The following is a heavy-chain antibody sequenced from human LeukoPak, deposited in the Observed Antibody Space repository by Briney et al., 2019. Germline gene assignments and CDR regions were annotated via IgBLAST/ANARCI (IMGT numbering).Heavy chain of an antibody. CDR2: IYPGDSDT. Sequence: GESLKISCKGSGYRFTSYWIGWVRQMPGKGLEWMGIIYPGDSDTTYSPSFQGQVTISADKSITTAYLQWSSLQASDTAMYYCAREGVKDFRFDPWGQGTLVTVSS. J-gene: IGHJ5*02. CDR3: AREGVKDFRFDP. CDR1: GYRFTSYW. V-gene: IGHV5-51*01.